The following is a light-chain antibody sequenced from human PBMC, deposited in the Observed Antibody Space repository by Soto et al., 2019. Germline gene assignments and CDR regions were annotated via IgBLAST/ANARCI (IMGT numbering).Light chain of an antibody. J-gene: IGKJ4*01. CDR3: QQVHSFPLT. Sequence: DIQMTQSPSAVSASVGDRVTITCRTIQDISNWLAWYQQKPGKAPKLLISAASSLQSGVPSRFSGRGSGTHFTLTINRLQAEDFAAYFCQQVHSFPLTFGGGTKVA. CDR2: AAS. CDR1: QDISNW. V-gene: IGKV1-12*01.